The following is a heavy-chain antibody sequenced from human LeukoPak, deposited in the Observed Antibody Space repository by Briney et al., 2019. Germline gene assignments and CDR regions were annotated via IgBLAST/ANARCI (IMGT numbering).Heavy chain of an antibody. Sequence: GGSLRLSCTVSGFTFSTYNMNWVRQAPGKGLGWVSSISTSSNYIYYANSVKGRFTISRDNAKNSLYLQMNGLRVEETDVYYCTRDVGASGPDAFDIWGQGTMVTVSS. D-gene: IGHD1-26*01. J-gene: IGHJ3*02. V-gene: IGHV3-21*01. CDR2: ISTSSNYI. CDR3: TRDVGASGPDAFDI. CDR1: GFTFSTYN.